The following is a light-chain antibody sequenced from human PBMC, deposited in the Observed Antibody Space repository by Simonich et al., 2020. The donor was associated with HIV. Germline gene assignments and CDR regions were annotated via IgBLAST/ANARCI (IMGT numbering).Light chain of an antibody. Sequence: EIVVTQSPLSLPVTPGEPASISCRSSQSPLHSNGPHDLDWYLQNPGQSPQLLIYLGSNRASGVPDRFSGSGSGTDFTLKISRVEAEDVGVYYCMKALQTRFTFGPGTKVDIK. J-gene: IGKJ3*01. CDR2: LGS. CDR1: QSPLHSNGPHD. CDR3: MKALQTRFT. V-gene: IGKV2-28*01.